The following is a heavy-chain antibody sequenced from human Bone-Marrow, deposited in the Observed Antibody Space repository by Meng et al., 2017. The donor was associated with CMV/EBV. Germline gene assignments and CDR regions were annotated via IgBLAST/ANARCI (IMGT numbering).Heavy chain of an antibody. Sequence: GESLKISCAASGFTFSSYSMNWVRQAPGKGLEWVSYISSSSSTIYYADSVKGRFTISRDNAKNSLYLQMNSLRAEDTAVYYCARLPDSSSSYYYGMDVWGQGTTVTVSS. CDR2: ISSSSSTI. D-gene: IGHD6-13*01. CDR3: ARLPDSSSSYYYGMDV. CDR1: GFTFSSYS. V-gene: IGHV3-48*04. J-gene: IGHJ6*02.